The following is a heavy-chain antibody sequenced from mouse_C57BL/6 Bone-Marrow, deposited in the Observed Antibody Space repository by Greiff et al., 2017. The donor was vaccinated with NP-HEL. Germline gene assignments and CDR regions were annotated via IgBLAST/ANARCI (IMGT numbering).Heavy chain of an antibody. J-gene: IGHJ4*01. CDR1: GYTFTSYG. D-gene: IGHD1-1*01. V-gene: IGHV1-81*01. CDR2: IYPRSGNT. CDR3: ARRRSTTVVARYAMDY. Sequence: VKLLESGAELARPGASVKLSCKASGYTFTSYGISWVKQRTGQGLEWIGEIYPRSGNTYYNEKFKGKATLTADKSSSTAYMELRSLTSEDSAVYFGARRRSTTVVARYAMDYWGKGTSVTVSS.